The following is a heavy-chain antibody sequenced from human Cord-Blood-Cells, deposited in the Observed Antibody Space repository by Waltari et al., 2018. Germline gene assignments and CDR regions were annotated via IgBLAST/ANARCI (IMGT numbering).Heavy chain of an antibody. CDR3: ASRYNY. V-gene: IGHV3-30*04. J-gene: IGHJ4*02. D-gene: IGHD3-9*01. CDR2: VSYDGSNK. CDR1: GFTFSSYA. Sequence: QVQLVESGGGVVQPGRSLRLSCAASGFTFSSYAMHWVRQAPGKGLGWVAVVSYDGSNKYYADSVKGRFTISRDNSKNTLYLQMTSLRAEDTAVYYCASRYNYWGQGTLVTVSS.